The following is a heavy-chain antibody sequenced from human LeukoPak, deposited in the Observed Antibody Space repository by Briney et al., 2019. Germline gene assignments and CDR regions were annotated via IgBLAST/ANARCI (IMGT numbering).Heavy chain of an antibody. CDR2: TIGMPVAT. J-gene: IGHJ4*02. CDR1: VGGFSNAG. Sequence: VKVSCKASVGGFSNAGISWVRHPPGQGLGWGGRTIGMPVATHYGQQLQDSVAISADESARTAYMELSSLRPEDRAVYFCARDALNYDQPWGIYRYFDSWGQGTLVTV. V-gene: IGHV1-69*11. CDR3: ARDALNYDQPWGIYRYFDS. D-gene: IGHD3-16*02.